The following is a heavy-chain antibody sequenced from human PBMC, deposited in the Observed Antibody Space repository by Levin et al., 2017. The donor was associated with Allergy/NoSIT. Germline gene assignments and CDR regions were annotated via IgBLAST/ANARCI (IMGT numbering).Heavy chain of an antibody. CDR2: ISAHNGNT. Sequence: GESLKISCKASGYSFTTYGISWVRQAPGQGLEWMGWISAHNGNTNYEQKFQGRVTMTTDTSTSTAYMELGSLRSDDTAVYYCAVHVAGTYYYGMDVWGQGTTVTVSS. D-gene: IGHD6-19*01. J-gene: IGHJ6*02. CDR1: GYSFTTYG. V-gene: IGHV1-18*01. CDR3: AVHVAGTYYYGMDV.